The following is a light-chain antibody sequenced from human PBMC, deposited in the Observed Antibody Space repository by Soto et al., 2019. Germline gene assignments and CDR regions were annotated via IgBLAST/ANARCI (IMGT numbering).Light chain of an antibody. CDR3: RLYGASNNLGV. CDR1: SSDVGGYNY. CDR2: EVS. V-gene: IGLV2-8*01. J-gene: IGLJ2*01. Sequence: QSALTQPPSASGSPGQSVTISCIGTSSDVGGYNYVSWYQQHPGKAPKLMIYEVSKRPSGVPDRFSGSKSGNTASLTVSGLQAEDEVDYYYRLYGASNNLGVFGGGAKLTV.